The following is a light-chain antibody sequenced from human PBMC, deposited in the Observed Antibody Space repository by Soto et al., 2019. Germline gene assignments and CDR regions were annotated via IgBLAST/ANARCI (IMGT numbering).Light chain of an antibody. CDR2: GAS. CDR3: QQSGSSPPVT. CDR1: QSVSSSY. J-gene: IGKJ1*01. Sequence: EIVLTQSPGTLSLSPGERATLSCRASQSVSSSYLAWYQQKPGQAPRLLIYGASSRATGIPDRFSGSGSGTDFTLTISRLEPEDFAVYYCQQSGSSPPVTFGQGTKVEIK. V-gene: IGKV3-20*01.